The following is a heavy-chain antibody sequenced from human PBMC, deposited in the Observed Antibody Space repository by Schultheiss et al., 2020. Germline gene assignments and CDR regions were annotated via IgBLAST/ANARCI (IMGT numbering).Heavy chain of an antibody. D-gene: IGHD3-10*01. CDR1: GGSISSSNW. J-gene: IGHJ2*01. CDR2: IYHSGST. V-gene: IGHV4-4*02. CDR3: ARVANYGSGSEYFDL. Sequence: SETLSLTCAVSGGSISSSNWWSWVRQPPGKGLEWIGEIYHSGSTNYNPSLKSRVTISVDKSKNQFSLNLSSVTAADTAVYYCARVANYGSGSEYFDLWGRGTLVTVSS.